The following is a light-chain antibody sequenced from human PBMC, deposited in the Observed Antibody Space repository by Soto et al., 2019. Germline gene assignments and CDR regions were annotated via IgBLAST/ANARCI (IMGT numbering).Light chain of an antibody. CDR1: QSLSSSY. CDR2: GSF. Sequence: EIVFTQSPGTLSLSPGEGATLSCRASQSLSSSYLAWYQQKPGQAPRLLIYGSFSRETGIPDRFSGSGSGTEFTLTITRLEPEDSAVYFCQQYTGPPTTFGQGTRLEIK. V-gene: IGKV3-20*01. CDR3: QQYTGPPTT. J-gene: IGKJ5*01.